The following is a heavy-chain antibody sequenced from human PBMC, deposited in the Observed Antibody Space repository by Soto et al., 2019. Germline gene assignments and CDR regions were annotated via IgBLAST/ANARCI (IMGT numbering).Heavy chain of an antibody. J-gene: IGHJ4*02. V-gene: IGHV4-31*03. D-gene: IGHD3-16*02. CDR2: IYYSGST. CDR3: ARLWGSYRRRGAGGASKNLDY. Sequence: QVQLQESGPGLVKPSQTLSLTCTVSGGSISSGGYYWSWIRQHPGKGLEWIGYIYYSGSTYYNPSLKSRVTISVDTSKNQFSLKLSSVTAADTAVYYCARLWGSYRRRGAGGASKNLDYWGQGTLVTVSS. CDR1: GGSISSGGYY.